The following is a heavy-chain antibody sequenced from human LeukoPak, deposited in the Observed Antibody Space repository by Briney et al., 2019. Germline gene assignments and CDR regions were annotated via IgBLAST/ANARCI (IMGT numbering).Heavy chain of an antibody. D-gene: IGHD3-22*01. J-gene: IGHJ3*01. CDR2: FFYTGST. CDR1: GRSIILYH. CDR3: ARSVHYYYDSASYGVAFDV. Sequence: SETLSLTCTLSGRSIILYHWSWTRPPPGTGREWIGKFFYTGSTKYTPSLKSRVTISVDTSKNQFSLKLSSVTAADTAMYYCARSVHYYYDSASYGVAFDVWGQGTLVTVSS. V-gene: IGHV4-59*01.